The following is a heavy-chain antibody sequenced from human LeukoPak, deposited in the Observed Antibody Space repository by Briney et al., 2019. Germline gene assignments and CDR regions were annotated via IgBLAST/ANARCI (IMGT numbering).Heavy chain of an antibody. CDR2: INPNSGGT. V-gene: IGHV1-2*02. CDR3: ARSSADYDILTGYYRSSPDSFDY. J-gene: IGHJ4*02. CDR1: GYTFTGYY. Sequence: ASVKVSCKASGYTFTGYYMHWVRQAPGQGLEWMGWINPNSGGTNYAQKFQGRVTMTRDTSISTAYMELSRLRSDGTAVYYCARSSADYDILTGYYRSSPDSFDYWGQGTLVTVSS. D-gene: IGHD3-9*01.